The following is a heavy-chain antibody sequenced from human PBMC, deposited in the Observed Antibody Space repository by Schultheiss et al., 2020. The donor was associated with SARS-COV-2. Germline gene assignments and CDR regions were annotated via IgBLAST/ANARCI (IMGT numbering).Heavy chain of an antibody. D-gene: IGHD6-13*01. J-gene: IGHJ1*01. CDR3: ARSDGSSWRKGGYFQH. Sequence: SQTLSLTCTVSGGSISSYYWGWIRQPPGKGLEWIGEINHSGTTNYNPSLKSRVTISVDTSKNQFSLKLSSVTAADTAVYYCARSDGSSWRKGGYFQHWGQGTLVTVSS. CDR1: GGSISSYY. V-gene: IGHV4-34*01. CDR2: INHSGTT.